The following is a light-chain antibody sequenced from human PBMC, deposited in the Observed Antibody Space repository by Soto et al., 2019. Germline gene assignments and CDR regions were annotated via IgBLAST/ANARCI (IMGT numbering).Light chain of an antibody. CDR2: GAS. V-gene: IGKV1-39*01. CDR1: QTIGKF. Sequence: DIQMTQSPSSLSASVGDGVTITCRASQTIGKFLNWYHQKPGKAPNLLIYGASNLQSGVPSRFSGSGSGTEFTLTISSLQPEDFATYYCQQSYTTPPTFGGATKVEIK. CDR3: QQSYTTPPT. J-gene: IGKJ4*01.